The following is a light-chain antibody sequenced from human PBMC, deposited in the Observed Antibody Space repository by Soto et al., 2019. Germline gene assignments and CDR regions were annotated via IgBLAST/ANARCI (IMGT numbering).Light chain of an antibody. CDR3: QLYGTSPTWA. CDR2: GAS. J-gene: IGKJ1*01. Sequence: EIVLTQSPGTLSLSPGERATLSCRASQSVNSAYVAWYQQNPGQAPRVLLYGASTRATGIPHRFSGSGSGTHFTLTISRLEPEDSAMYYCQLYGTSPTWAFGQGTKVEIK. V-gene: IGKV3-20*01. CDR1: QSVNSAY.